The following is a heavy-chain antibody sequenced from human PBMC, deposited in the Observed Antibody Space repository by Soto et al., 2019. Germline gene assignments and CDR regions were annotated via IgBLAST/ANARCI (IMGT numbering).Heavy chain of an antibody. D-gene: IGHD3-10*01. CDR1: GGTFSSYA. V-gene: IGHV1-69*12. CDR3: AAPYGSGSYYNGFDY. CDR2: IIPIFGTA. Sequence: QVQLVQSGAEVKKPGSSVKVSCKASGGTFSSYAISWVRQAPGQGLEWMGGIIPIFGTANYAQKFQGRVTITADEATSTAYMALSSLRSEDTAVYYCAAPYGSGSYYNGFDYWGQGTLVTVSS. J-gene: IGHJ4*02.